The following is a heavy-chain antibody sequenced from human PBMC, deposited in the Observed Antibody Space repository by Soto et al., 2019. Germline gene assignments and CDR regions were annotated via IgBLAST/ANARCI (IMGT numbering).Heavy chain of an antibody. Sequence: QVQLQESGPGLVKPSETMSLTCTASGASISSYYWNWIRQPPGKGLEWIGHIWNGENTNYNPSLERRVPLPQDTSKNQLSPTLSSVTAADTAVYYCAQTTGLPRFDYWGQGTLVTVSS. CDR3: AQTTGLPRFDY. D-gene: IGHD1-1*01. V-gene: IGHV4-59*01. CDR1: GASISSYY. CDR2: IWNGENT. J-gene: IGHJ4*02.